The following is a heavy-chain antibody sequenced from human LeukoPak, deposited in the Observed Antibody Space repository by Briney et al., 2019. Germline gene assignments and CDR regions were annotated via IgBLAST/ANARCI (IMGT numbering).Heavy chain of an antibody. J-gene: IGHJ4*02. CDR3: ARAPYYETTGPL. V-gene: IGHV3-7*01. Sequence: GGSLRLSCVASGFTFSSHWMSWVRQAPEKGLEWVANIRQDGNEKYYVDSAKGRFTISRDIAKNSLYLQMNSLRAEDTAVYYCARAPYYETTGPLWGQGTLVTVSS. D-gene: IGHD3-22*01. CDR2: IRQDGNEK. CDR1: GFTFSSHW.